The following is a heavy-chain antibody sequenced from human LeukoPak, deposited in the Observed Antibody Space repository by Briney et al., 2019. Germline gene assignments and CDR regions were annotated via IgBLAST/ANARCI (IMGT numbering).Heavy chain of an antibody. V-gene: IGHV3-21*01. D-gene: IGHD1-7*01. CDR2: ISSSSSYI. J-gene: IGHJ4*02. Sequence: GGSLRLSCAASGFTFSSYSMNWVRQAPGKGLEWVSSISSSSSYIYYADSVKGRFTISRDNAKNSLYLQMNSLRAEDTAVYYCARVMRYNWNYHAFIDYWGQGTLVTVSS. CDR3: ARVMRYNWNYHAFIDY. CDR1: GFTFSSYS.